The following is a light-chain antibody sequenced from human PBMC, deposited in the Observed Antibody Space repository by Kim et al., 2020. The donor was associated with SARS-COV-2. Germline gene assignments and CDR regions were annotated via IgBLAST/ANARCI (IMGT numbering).Light chain of an antibody. J-gene: IGKJ4*01. CDR3: QQYNSYSLT. Sequence: ASVGDRVTITCRASQSISSWLAWYQQKPGKAPKLLIYKASSLESGVPSRFSGSGSGTEFTLTISSLQPDDFATYYCQQYNSYSLTFGRGTKVDIK. CDR1: QSISSW. CDR2: KAS. V-gene: IGKV1-5*03.